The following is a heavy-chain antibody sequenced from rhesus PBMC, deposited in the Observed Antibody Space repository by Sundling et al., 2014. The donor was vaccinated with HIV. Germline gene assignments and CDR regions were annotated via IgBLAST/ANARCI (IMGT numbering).Heavy chain of an antibody. D-gene: IGHD3-3*01. Sequence: QLQLQESGPGLVKPSETLSVTCAVSGGSISTHYWSWIRRAPGKGLEWIGYIHGRDSNTDYNPSLKSRVTLSVDTSKNQFSLRLNSVTAADTAVYSCARTGPWTGYYSFDFWGRGL. CDR1: GGSISTHY. J-gene: IGHJ3*01. V-gene: IGHV4-169*01. CDR2: IHGRDSNT. CDR3: ARTGPWTGYYSFDF.